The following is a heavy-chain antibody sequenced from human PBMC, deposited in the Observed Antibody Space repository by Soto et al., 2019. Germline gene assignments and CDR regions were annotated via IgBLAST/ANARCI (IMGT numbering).Heavy chain of an antibody. V-gene: IGHV3-23*01. J-gene: IGHJ1*01. CDR1: GFTFSSYA. Sequence: PGGSLRLSCAASGFTFSSYAMSWVRQAPGKGLEWVSAISGSGGSTYYADSVKGRFTISRDNSKNTLYLQMNSLRAEDTAVYYCAKDQRGSWNAEYFQHWGQGTLVTVSS. CDR3: AKDQRGSWNAEYFQH. D-gene: IGHD2-15*01. CDR2: ISGSGGST.